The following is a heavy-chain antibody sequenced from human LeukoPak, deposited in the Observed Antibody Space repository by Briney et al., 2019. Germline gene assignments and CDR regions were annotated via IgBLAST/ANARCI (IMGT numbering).Heavy chain of an antibody. CDR2: ISAYNGNT. Sequence: ASVKVSCKASGYTFTSYGISWVRQAPGQGLEWMGWISAYNGNTNYAQKLQGRVTMTTDTSTSTAYMELRSLRSDDTAVYYCARDFQWRQHAPPNWFDPWGQGTLVTVSS. CDR1: GYTFTSYG. V-gene: IGHV1-18*01. D-gene: IGHD6-19*01. CDR3: ARDFQWRQHAPPNWFDP. J-gene: IGHJ5*02.